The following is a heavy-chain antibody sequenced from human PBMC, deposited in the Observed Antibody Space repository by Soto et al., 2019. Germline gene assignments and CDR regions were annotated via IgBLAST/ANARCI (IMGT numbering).Heavy chain of an antibody. CDR1: GGTFSSYA. J-gene: IGHJ6*02. CDR2: IIPIFGTA. V-gene: IGHV1-69*13. Sequence: GASVKVFCKASGGTFSSYAISWVRQAPGQGLEWMGGIIPIFGTANYAQKFQGRVTITADESTSTAYMELSSLRSEDTAVYYCAVPQASEGPLYYYYYYGMDVWGQGTTVTVS. D-gene: IGHD2-21*01. CDR3: AVPQASEGPLYYYYYYGMDV.